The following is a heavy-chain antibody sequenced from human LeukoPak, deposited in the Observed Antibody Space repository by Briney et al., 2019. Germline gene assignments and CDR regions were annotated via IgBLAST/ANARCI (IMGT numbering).Heavy chain of an antibody. CDR1: GGTFSSYA. J-gene: IGHJ6*02. Sequence: SVKVSCKASGGTFSSYAISWVRQAPGQGLEWMGGIIPIFGTANYAQKFQGRVTITADESTSTAYMELSSLRSEDTAVYYRRTDYYYYGMDVWGQGTTVTVSS. CDR3: RTDYYYYGMDV. V-gene: IGHV1-69*01. CDR2: IIPIFGTA.